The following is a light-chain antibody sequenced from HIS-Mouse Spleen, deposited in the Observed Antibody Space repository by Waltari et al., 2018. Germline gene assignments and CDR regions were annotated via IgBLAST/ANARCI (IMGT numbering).Light chain of an antibody. CDR1: SSDVGGYNY. CDR2: DVS. V-gene: IGLV2-11*01. Sequence: QSALTQPRSVSGSPGQSVTISCTGTSSDVGGYNYVSWYQQNPGKAPKLMLYDVSKRPAGVPDRVSGSKSGNTASLTISGLQAEDEADYYCCSYAGSYTWVFGGGTKLTVL. J-gene: IGLJ3*02. CDR3: CSYAGSYTWV.